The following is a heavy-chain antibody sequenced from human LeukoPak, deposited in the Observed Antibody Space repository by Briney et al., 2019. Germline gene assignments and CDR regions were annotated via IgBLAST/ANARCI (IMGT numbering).Heavy chain of an antibody. CDR3: TIPLGVPPPV. V-gene: IGHV3-73*01. Sequence: GGSLRLSCAASGFTFSDAWMSWVRQASGKGVEWVGRIRSEANNYATAYAASVKGRFTISRDDSKNTAYLQMNSLRTEDTAVYYCTIPLGVPPPVWGQGTLVTVSS. CDR2: IRSEANNYAT. D-gene: IGHD3-16*01. CDR1: GFTFSDAW. J-gene: IGHJ1*01.